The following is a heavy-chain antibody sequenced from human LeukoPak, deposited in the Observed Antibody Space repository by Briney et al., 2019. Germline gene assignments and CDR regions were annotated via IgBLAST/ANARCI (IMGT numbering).Heavy chain of an antibody. CDR3: ARGSPPDTAMAIDY. CDR2: ISYSGST. Sequence: SSQTLCLTCIVSGGSIRSGGYYWIWLRQLPVKGLEWIGYISYSGSTYYNPSLKSRVTISVDTSKNQFSLKLSSVTAADTAVYYCARGSPPDTAMAIDYWGQGTLVTVSS. J-gene: IGHJ4*02. V-gene: IGHV4-31*03. CDR1: GGSIRSGGYY. D-gene: IGHD5-18*01.